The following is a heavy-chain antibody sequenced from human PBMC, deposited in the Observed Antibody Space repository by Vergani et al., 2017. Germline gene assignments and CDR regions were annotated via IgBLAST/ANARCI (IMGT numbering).Heavy chain of an antibody. CDR2: IYYSGTT. J-gene: IGHJ5*02. V-gene: IGHV4-31*03. D-gene: IGHD1-26*01. CDR3: AKDLPSGNYGGAWIDP. CDR1: GAYVGSGGYY. Sequence: QVQLQESGPGLVKASQTLSLTCSVSGAYVGSGGYYWTWVRQRPGMGLDWIGYIYYSGTTYYNPSLESRLTISLDTSENHLSLKLTSVTDADTAVYYCAKDLPSGNYGGAWIDPWGQGTLVTVSS.